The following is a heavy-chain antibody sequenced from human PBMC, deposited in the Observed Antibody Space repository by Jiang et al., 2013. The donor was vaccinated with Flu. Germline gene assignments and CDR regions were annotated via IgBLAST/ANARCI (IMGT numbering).Heavy chain of an antibody. J-gene: IGHJ4*02. V-gene: IGHV4-61*02. D-gene: IGHD6-19*01. CDR3: ARVKPAVAGQVTTYYFDY. CDR1: GGSISSGSYY. Sequence: PGLVKPSQTLSLTCTVSGGSISSGSYYWSWIRQPAGKGLEWIGRIYTSGSTNYNPSLKSRVTISVDTSKNQFSLKLSSVTAADTAVYYCARVKPAVAGQVTTYYFDYWGQGTLVTVSS. CDR2: IYTSGST.